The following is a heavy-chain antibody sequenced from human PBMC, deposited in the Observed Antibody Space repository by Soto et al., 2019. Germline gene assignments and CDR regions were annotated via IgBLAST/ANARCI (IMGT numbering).Heavy chain of an antibody. J-gene: IGHJ6*02. Sequence: SETLSLTCTVSGGSISSYYWSWIRQPPGKGLEWIGYIYYSGSTNYNPSLKSRVTISVDTSKNQFSLKLSSVTAADTAVYYCARFRTTLNYYYYYGMDVWGQGTKVTVSS. CDR1: GGSISSYY. V-gene: IGHV4-59*01. D-gene: IGHD4-17*01. CDR3: ARFRTTLNYYYYYGMDV. CDR2: IYYSGST.